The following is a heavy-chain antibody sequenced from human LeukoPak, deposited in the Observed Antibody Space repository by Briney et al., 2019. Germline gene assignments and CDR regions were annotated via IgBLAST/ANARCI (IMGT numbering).Heavy chain of an antibody. D-gene: IGHD1-26*01. CDR3: ARASGGWDLDY. CDR1: GSSFNTFN. CDR2: ITSSGTYI. Sequence: GGSLRLSCAASGSSFNTFNMNWVRQAPGKGLEWVSSITSSGTYITYADSVQGRFTISRDNAKNSLYLQMNSLRVDDTALYYCARASGGWDLDYWGHGTLVTVSS. V-gene: IGHV3-21*06. J-gene: IGHJ4*01.